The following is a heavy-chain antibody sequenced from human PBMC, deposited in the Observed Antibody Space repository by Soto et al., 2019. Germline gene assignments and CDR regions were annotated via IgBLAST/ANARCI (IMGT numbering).Heavy chain of an antibody. CDR3: AREIRSRYCSGGSCPTFDP. Sequence: HPGGSLRLSCAASGFTVSSNYMSWVRQAPGKGLEWVSVIYSGGSTYYADSVKGRFTISRHNSKNTLYLQMNSLRAEDTAVYYCAREIRSRYCSGGSCPTFDPWGQGTLVTVSS. CDR1: GFTVSSNY. J-gene: IGHJ5*02. V-gene: IGHV3-53*04. CDR2: IYSGGST. D-gene: IGHD2-15*01.